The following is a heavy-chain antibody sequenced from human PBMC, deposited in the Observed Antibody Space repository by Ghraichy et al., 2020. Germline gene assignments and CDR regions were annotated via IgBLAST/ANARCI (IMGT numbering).Heavy chain of an antibody. V-gene: IGHV4-4*02. CDR1: GGSVSSDNW. D-gene: IGHD3-22*01. CDR2: IYHSGST. CDR3: ARAGYFCLDY. Sequence: SETLSLTCTVSGGSVSSDNWWNWVRQPPGKGLEWIGEIYHSGSTNYNPSLKSRVTISVDKSRSQFSLNLDSVTAADTAVYYCARAGYFCLDYWGQGTLVTVSS. J-gene: IGHJ4*02.